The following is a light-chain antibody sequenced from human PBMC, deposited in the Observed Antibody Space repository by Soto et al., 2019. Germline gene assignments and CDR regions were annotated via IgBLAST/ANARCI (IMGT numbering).Light chain of an antibody. J-gene: IGKJ1*01. CDR1: QSLANSDGKTY. V-gene: IGKV2-30*01. Sequence: EVVMTQSPLSLPVTLGQAASISCRSSQSLANSDGKTYLNWFLQRPGQSPRRLIYQVSYRDSGVPSRFSGSGSGTEFTLTISSLQPDDFATYYCQHYNSYSEAFGQGTKVDVK. CDR2: QVS. CDR3: QHYNSYSEA.